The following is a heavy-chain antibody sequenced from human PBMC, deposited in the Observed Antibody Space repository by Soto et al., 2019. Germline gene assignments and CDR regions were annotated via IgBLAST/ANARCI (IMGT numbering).Heavy chain of an antibody. V-gene: IGHV1-69*06. Sequence: GASVKVSCKASGGTFSSYAISWVRQAPGQGLEWMGGIIPIFGTANYAQKFQGRVTITADKSTSTAYMELSSLRSEDTAVYYCASWYKYCTNGVCYTGDYYYYGMDVWGQGTTVTVSS. CDR1: GGTFSSYA. D-gene: IGHD2-8*01. J-gene: IGHJ6*02. CDR2: IIPIFGTA. CDR3: ASWYKYCTNGVCYTGDYYYYGMDV.